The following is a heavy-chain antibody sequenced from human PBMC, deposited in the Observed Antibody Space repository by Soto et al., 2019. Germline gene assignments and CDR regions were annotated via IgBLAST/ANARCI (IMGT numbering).Heavy chain of an antibody. CDR2: TYYRSTWYT. J-gene: IGHJ2*01. CDR3: ARHPMHYWYFDL. V-gene: IGHV6-1*01. CDR1: GDSVTSNSGV. Sequence: QVQLQQSGPGLVKPSQTLSLTCAISGDSVTSNSGVWNWIRQSPSRGLEWLGRTYYRSTWYTDYAGSGKSRITFNPDTSKNQVSLHLNSVTPEDTAVYYCARHPMHYWYFDLWGRGTLVTVSS.